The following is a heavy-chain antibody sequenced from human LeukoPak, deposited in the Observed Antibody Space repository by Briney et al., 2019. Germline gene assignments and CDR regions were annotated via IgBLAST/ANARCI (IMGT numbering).Heavy chain of an antibody. CDR3: AKDLSRIVGPTVLDAFDI. CDR2: ISGSGGSA. Sequence: GGSLRLSCAASGFTFSSYAMSWVRQAPGTGLEWVSGISGSGGSAYYPDSVKGRFTISRDNSKNTLYLQMNSLRADDTAVYYCAKDLSRIVGPTVLDAFDIWGQGTMVTVSS. CDR1: GFTFSSYA. D-gene: IGHD2-21*01. J-gene: IGHJ3*02. V-gene: IGHV3-23*01.